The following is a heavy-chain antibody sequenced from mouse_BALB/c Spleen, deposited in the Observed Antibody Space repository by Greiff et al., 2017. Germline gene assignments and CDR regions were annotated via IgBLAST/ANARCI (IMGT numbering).Heavy chain of an antibody. D-gene: IGHD2-3*01. J-gene: IGHJ3*01. CDR3: ARVSDGYYSWFAY. CDR1: GFTFSDYG. CDR2: ISNLAYSI. V-gene: IGHV5-15*02. Sequence: EVQVVESGGGLVQPGGSRKLSCAASGFTFSDYGMAWVRQAPGKGPEWVAFISNLAYSIYYADTVTGRFTISRENAKNTLYLEMSSLRSEDTAMYYCARVSDGYYSWFAYWGQGTLVTVSA.